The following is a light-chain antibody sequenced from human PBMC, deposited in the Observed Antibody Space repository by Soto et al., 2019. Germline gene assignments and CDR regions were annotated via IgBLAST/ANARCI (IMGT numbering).Light chain of an antibody. CDR1: SSDIGASKY. V-gene: IGLV2-14*01. CDR3: AAWDDGLSGQV. CDR2: QVI. Sequence: QSALTQPASVSGSPGQSITISCNGTSSDIGASKYVSWYQQHPGKAPKLIIYQVISRPSGVPDRFSGSKSGTSASLAISGLQSDDEADYYCAAWDDGLSGQVFGTGTKVTVL. J-gene: IGLJ1*01.